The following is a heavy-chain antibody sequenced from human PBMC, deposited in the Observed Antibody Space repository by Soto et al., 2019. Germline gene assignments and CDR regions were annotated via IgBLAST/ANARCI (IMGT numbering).Heavy chain of an antibody. CDR1: SASISSHY. V-gene: IGHV4-59*11. D-gene: IGHD3-9*01. J-gene: IGHJ4*02. CDR3: ARAKELRYFDWSENYYFDY. CDR2: IYYSGNT. Sequence: SETLSLTCTVSSASISSHYWNWIRQPPGKGLEWIGSIYYSGNTNYSPSLKSRVTISVDTSKKQFSLKLSSVTAADTAVYYCARAKELRYFDWSENYYFDYWGQGTLVTVSS.